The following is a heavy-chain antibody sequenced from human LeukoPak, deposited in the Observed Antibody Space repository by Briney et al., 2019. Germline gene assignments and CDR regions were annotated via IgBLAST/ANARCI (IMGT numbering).Heavy chain of an antibody. Sequence: TGGSLRLSCAASGFTFSSYGMHWVRQAPGKGLEWVAFIRYDGSNKYYADSVKGRFTISRDNSKNTLYLQMNSLRAEDTAVYYCAKEGCSGGSCYNWFDPWGQGTLVTVSS. J-gene: IGHJ5*02. V-gene: IGHV3-30*02. D-gene: IGHD2-15*01. CDR2: IRYDGSNK. CDR1: GFTFSSYG. CDR3: AKEGCSGGSCYNWFDP.